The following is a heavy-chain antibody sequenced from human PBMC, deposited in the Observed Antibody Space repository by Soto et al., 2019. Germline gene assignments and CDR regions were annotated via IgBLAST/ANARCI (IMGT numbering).Heavy chain of an antibody. D-gene: IGHD3-10*01. Sequence: GGSLRLSCAASGFTFSSYSMNWVRQAPGKGLEWVSSISSSSSYIYYADSVKGRFTISRDNAKNSLYLQMNSLRAEDTAVYYCARVWFGTSGAFDIWGQGTMVTVSS. CDR3: ARVWFGTSGAFDI. J-gene: IGHJ3*02. CDR1: GFTFSSYS. CDR2: ISSSSSYI. V-gene: IGHV3-21*01.